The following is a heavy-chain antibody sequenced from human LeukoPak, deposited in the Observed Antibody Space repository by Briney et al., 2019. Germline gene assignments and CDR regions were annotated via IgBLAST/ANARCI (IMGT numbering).Heavy chain of an antibody. J-gene: IGHJ6*02. V-gene: IGHV4-59*12. CDR3: ARGRDYGDYDGMDV. CDR2: IYYSGSA. D-gene: IGHD4-17*01. Sequence: SETPSLTCTVSGGSLSSYYWSWIRQPPGKGLEWIGYIYYSGSAKYNPSLKSRVTISVDTSKNQFSLKLSSVTAADTAVYYCARGRDYGDYDGMDVWGQGTTVTVSS. CDR1: GGSLSSYY.